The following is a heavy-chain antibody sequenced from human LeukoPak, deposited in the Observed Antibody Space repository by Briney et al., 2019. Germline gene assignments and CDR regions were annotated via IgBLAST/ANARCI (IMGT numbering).Heavy chain of an antibody. CDR3: ARVLKLGYCSGGSCYGRYYYYYMDV. V-gene: IGHV4-34*01. Sequence: PSETLSLTCAVYGRSFSGYYWSWIRQPPGKGLEWIGEINHSGSTNYNPSLKSRVTISVDTSKNQFSLKLSSVTAADTAVYYCARVLKLGYCSGGSCYGRYYYYYMDVWGKGTTVTVSS. J-gene: IGHJ6*03. D-gene: IGHD2-15*01. CDR1: GRSFSGYY. CDR2: INHSGST.